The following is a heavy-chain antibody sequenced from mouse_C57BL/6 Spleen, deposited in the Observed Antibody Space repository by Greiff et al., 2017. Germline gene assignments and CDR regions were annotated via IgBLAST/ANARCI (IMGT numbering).Heavy chain of an antibody. J-gene: IGHJ2*01. CDR3: ARGGDGYYDY. CDR1: GYTFTSYW. Sequence: QVQLQQPGAELVKPGASVKLSCKASGYTFTSYWMHWVKQRPGRGLEWIGSIDPNSGGTKYNEKFKSKATLTVDKPTSTAYMQLSSLTAEDSAVYNCARGGDGYYDYWGQGTTRTVSS. D-gene: IGHD2-3*01. CDR2: IDPNSGGT. V-gene: IGHV1-72*01.